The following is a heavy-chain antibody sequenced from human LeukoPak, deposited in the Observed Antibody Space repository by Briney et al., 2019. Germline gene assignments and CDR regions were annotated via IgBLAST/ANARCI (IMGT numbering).Heavy chain of an antibody. J-gene: IGHJ4*02. V-gene: IGHV4-59*01. Sequence: PSETLSLTCTVSGGSISSYYWSRIRQPPGKGLEWIGYIYYSGSTNYNPSLKSRVTISVDTSKNQFSLKLSSVTAADTAVYYCARARDGYNTDWGQGTLVTVSS. CDR1: GGSISSYY. CDR2: IYYSGST. D-gene: IGHD5-24*01. CDR3: ARARDGYNTD.